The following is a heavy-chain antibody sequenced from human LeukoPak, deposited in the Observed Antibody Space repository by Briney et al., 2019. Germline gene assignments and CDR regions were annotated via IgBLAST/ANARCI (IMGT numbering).Heavy chain of an antibody. CDR2: SNAGNGNT. J-gene: IGHJ4*02. CDR3: VRDVSIAARPDY. D-gene: IGHD6-6*01. V-gene: IGHV1-3*02. Sequence: ASVKVSCKASGYTFTSYAMHWVRQAPGQRLEWMGWSNAGNGNTKYSQEFQGRVTITRDTSASTAYMELSSLRSEDMAVYYCVRDVSIAARPDYWGQGTLVTVSS. CDR1: GYTFTSYA.